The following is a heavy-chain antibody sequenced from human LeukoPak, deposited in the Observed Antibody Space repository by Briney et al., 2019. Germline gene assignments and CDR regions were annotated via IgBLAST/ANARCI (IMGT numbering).Heavy chain of an antibody. CDR1: GFTFNNYA. J-gene: IGHJ4*02. D-gene: IGHD3-9*01. Sequence: GRSLRLSCAASGFTFNNYAMSWVRQAPGKGLEWVSAVSGSGGSTYYADSVEGRFTISRDNSKNTLHLQMNSLRAEDTAVYYCAKRGVTGYKEAFDYWGQGTLVTVSS. CDR2: VSGSGGST. CDR3: AKRGVTGYKEAFDY. V-gene: IGHV3-23*01.